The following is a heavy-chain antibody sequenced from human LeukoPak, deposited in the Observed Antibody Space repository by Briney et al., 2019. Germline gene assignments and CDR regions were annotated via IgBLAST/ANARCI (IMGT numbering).Heavy chain of an antibody. V-gene: IGHV4-38-2*02. D-gene: IGHD6-13*01. CDR3: ARYSSSWSFDY. CDR1: DYSINSDYY. J-gene: IGHJ4*02. Sequence: PSETLSLTCIVSDYSINSDYYWGWIRQPPGKGLEWIGSIYHSGRTYYNPSLKSRVTISVDRSKNQFSLKLSSVTAADTAVYYCARYSSSWSFDYWGQGTLVTVSS. CDR2: IYHSGRT.